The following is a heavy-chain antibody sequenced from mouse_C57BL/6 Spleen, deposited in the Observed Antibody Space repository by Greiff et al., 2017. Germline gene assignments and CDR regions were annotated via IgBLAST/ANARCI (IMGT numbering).Heavy chain of an antibody. D-gene: IGHD2-5*01. CDR2: INPSSGYT. CDR3: ARGAHYSNYEAMDY. J-gene: IGHJ4*01. CDR1: GYTFTSYW. Sequence: VQLQQSGAELAKPGASVKLSCKASGYTFTSYWMHWVKQRPGQGLEWIGYINPSSGYTKYNQKFKDKATLTDDKSSSTAYMQLSSLTYEDSAVYYCARGAHYSNYEAMDYWGQGTSVTGSS. V-gene: IGHV1-7*01.